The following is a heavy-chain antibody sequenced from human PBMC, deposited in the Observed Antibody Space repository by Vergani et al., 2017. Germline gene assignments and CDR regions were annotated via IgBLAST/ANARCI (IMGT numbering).Heavy chain of an antibody. CDR2: ISSSSSTI. V-gene: IGHV3-48*02. CDR3: ARDQYLIVPANNWFDP. J-gene: IGHJ5*02. CDR1: GFTFSSYS. D-gene: IGHD2-2*01. Sequence: EVQLVESGGGLVQPGGSLRLSCAASGFTFSSYSMNWVRQAPGKGLEWVSYISSSSSTIYYADSVKGRFTISRDNAKNSLYLQMNSLRDEDTAVYYCARDQYLIVPANNWFDPWGQGTLVTVSS.